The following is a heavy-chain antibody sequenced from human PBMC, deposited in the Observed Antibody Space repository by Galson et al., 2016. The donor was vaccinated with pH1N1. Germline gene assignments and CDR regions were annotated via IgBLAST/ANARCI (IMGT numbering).Heavy chain of an antibody. V-gene: IGHV3-74*01. J-gene: IGHJ1*01. CDR3: VRGRYCSGGSCYSPTAEYFQH. Sequence: SLRLSCAASGFIFTNYWMHWVRQAPGRGLVWVARVNNDGSSTNYADSVKGRFTLSRGNAKNTVFLEMSSLRAEDTGAYYCVRGRYCSGGSCYSPTAEYFQHWGRGTLLTVSS. CDR1: GFIFTNYW. D-gene: IGHD2-15*01. CDR2: VNNDGSST.